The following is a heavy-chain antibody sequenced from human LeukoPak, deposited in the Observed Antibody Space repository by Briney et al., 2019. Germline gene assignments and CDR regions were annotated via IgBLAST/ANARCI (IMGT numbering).Heavy chain of an antibody. Sequence: GGSLRLSCAASGFSFGSYGMHWVRQAPGKGLEWVAVISHEGSNQYYADSVRGRFTISRDNSRNMVYLEMNSSRAEDTGVYFCARTREQWQVLDYWGQGTLVTVSS. V-gene: IGHV3-30*03. J-gene: IGHJ4*02. CDR3: ARTREQWQVLDY. CDR2: ISHEGSNQ. D-gene: IGHD6-19*01. CDR1: GFSFGSYG.